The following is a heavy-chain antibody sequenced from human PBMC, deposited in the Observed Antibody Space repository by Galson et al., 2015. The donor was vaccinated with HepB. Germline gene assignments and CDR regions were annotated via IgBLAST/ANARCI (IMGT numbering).Heavy chain of an antibody. CDR2: ISVSCGRT. J-gene: IGHJ4*02. CDR3: AKVIRLGELWLYSGLDY. Sequence: SLRLSCAASGFTFSSYAMSWVRQAPGKSLEWVSAISVSCGRTYYADSVKGRFTISRDNSKDTLYLQMSSLRAEDTAVYYCAKVIRLGELWLYSGLDYWGQGTLVTVSS. CDR1: GFTFSSYA. V-gene: IGHV3-23*01. D-gene: IGHD3-16*01.